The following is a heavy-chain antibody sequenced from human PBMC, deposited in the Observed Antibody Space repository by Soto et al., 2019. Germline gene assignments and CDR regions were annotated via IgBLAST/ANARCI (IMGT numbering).Heavy chain of an antibody. J-gene: IGHJ5*02. V-gene: IGHV3-23*01. CDR2: VSGGSGVT. CDR3: TRGNGYGDL. CDR1: GFSFSTYG. D-gene: IGHD4-17*01. Sequence: EMQLLESGGGLVQPGGSLRLSCVVSGFSFSTYGVTWVRQAPGKGLEWVCGVSGGSGVTHYTDSVKGRFTISGDDSKNKVYLQMHSLRGEDTAVYYWTRGNGYGDLWGQGTLVTFSS.